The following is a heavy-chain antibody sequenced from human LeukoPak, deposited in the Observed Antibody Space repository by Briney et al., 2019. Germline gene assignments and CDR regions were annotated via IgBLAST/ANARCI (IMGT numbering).Heavy chain of an antibody. CDR1: GFTVSSNY. V-gene: IGHV3-53*01. D-gene: IGHD3-10*01. CDR3: ARDRGSGMYYYYGMDV. CDR2: IYSGGST. J-gene: IGHJ6*02. Sequence: GGSLRLSCAASGFTVSSNYMNWVRQAPGKGLEWVSVIYSGGSTFYADSVEGRFTISRDNSKNTLYLQMNSLRAEDTAVYYCARDRGSGMYYYYGMDVWGQGTTVTVSS.